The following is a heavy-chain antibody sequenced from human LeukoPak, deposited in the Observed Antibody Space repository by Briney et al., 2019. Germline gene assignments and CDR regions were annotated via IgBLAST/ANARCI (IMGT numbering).Heavy chain of an antibody. D-gene: IGHD2-15*01. V-gene: IGHV3-30-3*01. Sequence: GGSLRLSCAASGFTFSSYAMHWVRQAPGKGLEWVAVISYDGSNKYYADSVKGRFTISRDNSKNTLYLQMNSLRAEDTAVYYCARELTYCSGGSCYNDYWGQGTLVTVSS. CDR2: ISYDGSNK. CDR1: GFTFSSYA. CDR3: ARELTYCSGGSCYNDY. J-gene: IGHJ4*02.